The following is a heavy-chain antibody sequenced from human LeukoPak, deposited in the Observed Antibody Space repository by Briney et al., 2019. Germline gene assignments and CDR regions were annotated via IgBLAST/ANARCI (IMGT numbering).Heavy chain of an antibody. J-gene: IGHJ4*02. D-gene: IGHD1-1*01. V-gene: IGHV4-34*01. CDR1: GGSFSGYY. Sequence: PSETLSLTCAVYGGSFSGYYWSWIRQPPGKGLEWIGEINHSGSTNYNPSLKSRVTISVDTSKNQFSLKLSSVTAADTAMYYCARDRGTWNDDGFDYWGQGTLVTVSS. CDR3: ARDRGTWNDDGFDY. CDR2: INHSGST.